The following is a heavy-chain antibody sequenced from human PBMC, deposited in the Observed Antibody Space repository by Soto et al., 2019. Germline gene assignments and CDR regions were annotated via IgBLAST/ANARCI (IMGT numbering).Heavy chain of an antibody. D-gene: IGHD2-2*01. CDR2: ISGYNGNT. CDR1: GYTFTSYG. Sequence: ASVKVSCKASGYTFTSYGISWVRQAPGQGLEWMGWISGYNGNTNYAQNLQGRVTMTTDTSTSTAYLDLRSLRSDDTAVYYCARVSGSCSSTSCSYYYYYYGMDFWGQGTTVTVSS. V-gene: IGHV1-18*01. J-gene: IGHJ6*02. CDR3: ARVSGSCSSTSCSYYYYYYGMDF.